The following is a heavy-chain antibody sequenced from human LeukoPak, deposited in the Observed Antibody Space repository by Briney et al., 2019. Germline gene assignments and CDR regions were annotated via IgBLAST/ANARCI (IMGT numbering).Heavy chain of an antibody. CDR1: GYSFTSYW. CDR3: AINTHDGSGYTNYYYYGMDV. D-gene: IGHD3-22*01. Sequence: GESLKISCKGSGYSFTSYWIGWVRQMPGKGLEWMGIIYPGDSDTRYSPSFQGQVTISADKSISTAYLQWSSLKASDTAMYYCAINTHDGSGYTNYYYYGMDVWGQGTTVTVSS. J-gene: IGHJ6*02. CDR2: IYPGDSDT. V-gene: IGHV5-51*01.